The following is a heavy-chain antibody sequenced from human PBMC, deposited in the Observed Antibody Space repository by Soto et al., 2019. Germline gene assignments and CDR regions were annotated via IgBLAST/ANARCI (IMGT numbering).Heavy chain of an antibody. CDR1: GFTFNNYW. CDR2: INNDGSST. J-gene: IGHJ4*02. V-gene: IGHV3-74*01. Sequence: PGGSLRLSCAASGFTFNNYWMHWVRQVPGKGLVWVSRINNDGSSTSYAESVKGRFTISRDNAKNTLYLQMNSLRAEDTAVYYCARDLAYDSSGPLDYWGQGTLVTVSS. CDR3: ARDLAYDSSGPLDY. D-gene: IGHD3-22*01.